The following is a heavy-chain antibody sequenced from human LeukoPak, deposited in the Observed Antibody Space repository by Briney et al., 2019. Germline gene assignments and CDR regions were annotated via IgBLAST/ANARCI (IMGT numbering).Heavy chain of an antibody. J-gene: IGHJ6*03. CDR2: ISGSAYST. Sequence: GGSLRLSCAASGFTFSNYAMSWVRQAPGKGLEWVSSISGSAYSTYYADSVKGRFTISRDNSKNTLYLQMNSLRAEDTAVYYCAKGEGYCSGGNCYYHYYMDVWGKGTTVTVSS. V-gene: IGHV3-23*01. D-gene: IGHD2-15*01. CDR3: AKGEGYCSGGNCYYHYYMDV. CDR1: GFTFSNYA.